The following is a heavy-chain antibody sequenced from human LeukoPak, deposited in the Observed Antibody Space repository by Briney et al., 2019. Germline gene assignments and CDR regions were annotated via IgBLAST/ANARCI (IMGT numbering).Heavy chain of an antibody. CDR2: ISSNGGST. J-gene: IGHJ4*02. D-gene: IGHD6-6*01. Sequence: GGSLRLSCSASGFTFSSYAMHWVRQAPGKGLEYVSAISSNGGSTHYADSVKGRFTISRDNSQNTLHLQMNSLRAEDTAVYYCAKSGAHSSSPFDYWGQGTLVTVSS. V-gene: IGHV3-64*04. CDR1: GFTFSSYA. CDR3: AKSGAHSSSPFDY.